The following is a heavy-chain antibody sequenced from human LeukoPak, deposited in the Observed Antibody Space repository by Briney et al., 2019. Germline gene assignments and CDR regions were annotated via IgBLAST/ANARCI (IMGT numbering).Heavy chain of an antibody. Sequence: SQTLSFTCTVSGGSISSGSCSWSWIRQPGGKGLEGIWSVDTTGSTNYNPRLKSPFTISLDTSKNQYSLKLSSVTAADTAVYYCARRYDWNYILAHWGQGTLVTVSS. CDR2: VDTTGST. V-gene: IGHV4-61*02. CDR1: GGSISSGSCS. D-gene: IGHD1-7*01. J-gene: IGHJ4*02. CDR3: ARRYDWNYILAH.